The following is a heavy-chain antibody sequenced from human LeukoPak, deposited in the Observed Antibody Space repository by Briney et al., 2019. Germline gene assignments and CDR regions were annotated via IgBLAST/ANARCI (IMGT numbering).Heavy chain of an antibody. CDR2: ISSSGSTI. CDR1: GFTFSDYY. V-gene: IGHV3-11*04. CDR3: ARAPYCSSTSCYFDY. D-gene: IGHD2-2*01. J-gene: IGHJ4*02. Sequence: GGSLRLSCAASGFTFSDYYMSWIRQAPGKGLEWVSYISSSGSTIYYADSVKGRFTISRDNAKNSLYLQMNSLRAEDTAVYYCARAPYCSSTSCYFDYWGQGTLVTVSS.